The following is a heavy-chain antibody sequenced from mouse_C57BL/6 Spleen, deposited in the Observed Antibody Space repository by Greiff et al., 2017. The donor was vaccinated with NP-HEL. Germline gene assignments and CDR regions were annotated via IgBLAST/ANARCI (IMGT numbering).Heavy chain of an antibody. Sequence: QVHVKQPGTELVKPGASVKLSCKASGYTFTSYWMHWVKQRPGQGLEWIGNINPSNGGTNYNEKFKSKATLTVDKSSSTAYMQLSSLTSEDSAVYYCARRDYNGAMDYWGQGTSVTVSS. CDR3: ARRDYNGAMDY. D-gene: IGHD2-12*01. J-gene: IGHJ4*01. V-gene: IGHV1-53*01. CDR1: GYTFTSYW. CDR2: INPSNGGT.